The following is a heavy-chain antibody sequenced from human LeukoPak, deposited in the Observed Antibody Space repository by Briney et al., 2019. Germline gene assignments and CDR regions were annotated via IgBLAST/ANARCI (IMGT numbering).Heavy chain of an antibody. CDR3: ARQHDSYYYYYIDV. CDR2: LCHSDSA. Sequence: PSGTLSLTCAVSGYSICIGYYWIWIRQPPGRGLEWIGSLCHSDSAYLNRSLRSRVSMSVDTPKNQFSLTLSFVTAADTAVYFCARQHDSYYYYYIDVWGSGTAVSVSS. CDR1: GYSICIGYY. V-gene: IGHV4-38-2*01. J-gene: IGHJ6*03.